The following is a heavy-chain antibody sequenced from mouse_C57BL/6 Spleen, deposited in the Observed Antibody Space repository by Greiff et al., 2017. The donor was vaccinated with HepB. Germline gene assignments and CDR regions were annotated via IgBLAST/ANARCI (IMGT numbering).Heavy chain of an antibody. D-gene: IGHD1-1*01. V-gene: IGHV5-4*01. J-gene: IGHJ2*01. Sequence: EVQGVESGGGLVKPGGSLKLSCAASGFTFSSYAMSWVRQTPEKRLEWVATISDGGSYTYYPDNVKGRFTISRDNAKNNLYLQMSHLKSEDTAMYYCARAHYYGSSYYVDYWGQGTTLTVSS. CDR1: GFTFSSYA. CDR3: ARAHYYGSSYYVDY. CDR2: ISDGGSYT.